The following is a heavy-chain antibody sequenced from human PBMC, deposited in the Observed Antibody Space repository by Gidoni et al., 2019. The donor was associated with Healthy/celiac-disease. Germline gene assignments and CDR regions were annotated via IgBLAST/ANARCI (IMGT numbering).Heavy chain of an antibody. J-gene: IGHJ3*02. D-gene: IGHD3-22*01. CDR1: GCTFSSYG. Sequence: QVQLVESGGGVVQPGRSLRLSCAASGCTFSSYGMHGVRQAPGKGLEWVAGIRYDGSNTYYADSVKGRFTISRDNSKNTLYLQMNSLRAEDTAVYYCARADSKYYYDSSGYPNWAFDIWGQGTMVTVSS. CDR2: IRYDGSNT. V-gene: IGHV3-33*01. CDR3: ARADSKYYYDSSGYPNWAFDI.